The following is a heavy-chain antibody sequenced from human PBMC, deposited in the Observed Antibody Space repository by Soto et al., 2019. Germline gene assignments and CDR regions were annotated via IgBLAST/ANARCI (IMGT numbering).Heavy chain of an antibody. CDR3: AKSGILLWFGELLDLSYFDY. J-gene: IGHJ4*02. Sequence: GGSLRLSCAASGFTFSSYAMSWVRQAPGKGLEWVSAISGSGGSTYYADSVKGRFTISRDNSKNTLYLQMNSLRAEDTAVYYCAKSGILLWFGELLDLSYFDYWGQGTLVTVSS. V-gene: IGHV3-23*01. CDR2: ISGSGGST. CDR1: GFTFSSYA. D-gene: IGHD3-10*01.